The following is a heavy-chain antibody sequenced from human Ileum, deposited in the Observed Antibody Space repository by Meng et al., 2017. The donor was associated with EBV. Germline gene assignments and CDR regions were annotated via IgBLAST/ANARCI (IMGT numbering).Heavy chain of an antibody. D-gene: IGHD5-24*01. CDR3: ARHSGYNQGY. V-gene: IGHV4-4*02. CDR2: IYYSGSP. CDR1: DGSTSSSNW. J-gene: IGHJ4*02. Sequence: QGLLQDAGPGLVMPSGTLSLLCVVVDGSTSSSNWWSLVRQPPGKGLEWIGQIYYSGSPSYNPSLKSRVTMSVDKSKNQVSLNLNSVTAADTALYYCARHSGYNQGYWGQGTLVTVSS.